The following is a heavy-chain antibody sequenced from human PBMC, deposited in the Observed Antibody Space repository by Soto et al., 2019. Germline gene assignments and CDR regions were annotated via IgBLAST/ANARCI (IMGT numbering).Heavy chain of an antibody. J-gene: IGHJ6*02. CDR1: GGTFSNYA. V-gene: IGHV1-69*12. D-gene: IGHD3-10*01. CDR2: IAPIFGTP. CDR3: VRANVGATFGHYYDAMDV. Sequence: QVQLVQSGPEVKKAGSSVRVSCKASGGTFSNYAISWVRQAPGQGLEWMGGIAPIFGTPNYAQNFQGRVTITADESTRTDYRELSGLRSEDTALYYCVRANVGATFGHYYDAMDVWGQGTTVTVSS.